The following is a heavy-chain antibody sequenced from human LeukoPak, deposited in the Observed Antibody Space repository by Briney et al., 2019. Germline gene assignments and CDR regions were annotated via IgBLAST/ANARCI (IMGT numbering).Heavy chain of an antibody. CDR1: GSTFTTYW. J-gene: IGHJ4*02. CDR3: ARQFRDSSGYYSYYFDY. D-gene: IGHD3-22*01. V-gene: IGHV5-51*01. Sequence: GESLNISCQGSGSTFTTYWIGWARQVPGRGLEWMGIIYPGDSDTRYSPSFQGQVTISADKSISTAYLQWSSLKASDTAMYYCARQFRDSSGYYSYYFDYWGQGALVTVSS. CDR2: IYPGDSDT.